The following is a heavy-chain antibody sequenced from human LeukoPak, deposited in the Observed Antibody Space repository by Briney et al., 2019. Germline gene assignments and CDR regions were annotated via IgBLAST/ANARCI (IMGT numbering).Heavy chain of an antibody. D-gene: IGHD6-13*01. J-gene: IGHJ3*02. Sequence: ASVKVSCKVSGYTLTELSMHWVRQAPGKRLEWMGGFDPEDGETIYAQKFQGRVTMTEDTSTDTAYMELSSLRSEDTAVYYCATDSYSSSRTDAFDIWGQGTMVTVSS. V-gene: IGHV1-24*01. CDR2: FDPEDGET. CDR1: GYTLTELS. CDR3: ATDSYSSSRTDAFDI.